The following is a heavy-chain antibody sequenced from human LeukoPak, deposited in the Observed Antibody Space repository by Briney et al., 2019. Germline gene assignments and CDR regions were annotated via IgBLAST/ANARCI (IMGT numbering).Heavy chain of an antibody. CDR2: ISGSGGST. CDR3: AKDREIITMVRGVRNWFDP. CDR1: GLTFSRYS. V-gene: IGHV3-23*01. Sequence: PGGSLRLSCAASGLTFSRYSMSWVRQAPGKGLEWVSAISGSGGSTYYADSVKGRFTISRDNSKNTLYLQMNSLRAEDTAAYYCAKDREIITMVRGVRNWFDPWGQGTLVTVSS. J-gene: IGHJ5*02. D-gene: IGHD3-10*01.